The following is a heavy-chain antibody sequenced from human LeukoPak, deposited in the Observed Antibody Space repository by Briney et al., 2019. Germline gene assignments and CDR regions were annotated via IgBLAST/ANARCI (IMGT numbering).Heavy chain of an antibody. Sequence: GGSLRLSCAASGFTFSSYAMHWVRQAPGKGLEWVAVISYDGSNKYYADSVKGRFTISRDNVKDSLYLQMNSLRDEDTAVYYCARDRQAVVDFWGQGTLVTVSS. V-gene: IGHV3-30*04. J-gene: IGHJ4*02. CDR2: ISYDGSNK. D-gene: IGHD6-19*01. CDR1: GFTFSSYA. CDR3: ARDRQAVVDF.